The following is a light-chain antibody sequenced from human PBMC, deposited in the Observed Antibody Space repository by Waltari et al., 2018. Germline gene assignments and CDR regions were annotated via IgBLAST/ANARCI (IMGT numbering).Light chain of an antibody. Sequence: QSALTQPASVSESPGQSITISCTGTSSDVGGYNYVSWYQQHIGKAPKLMIYDVSNRPSGVSNRFSCSKSGNTASLTISGLQAEDEADYYCSSYTSSSTWVFGGGTKLTVL. CDR3: SSYTSSSTWV. J-gene: IGLJ3*02. CDR2: DVS. V-gene: IGLV2-14*01. CDR1: SSDVGGYNY.